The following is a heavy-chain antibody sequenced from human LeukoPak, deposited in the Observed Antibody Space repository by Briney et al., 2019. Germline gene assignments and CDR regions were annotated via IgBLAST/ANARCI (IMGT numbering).Heavy chain of an antibody. J-gene: IGHJ5*02. CDR2: ISSSGSTI. Sequence: PGGSLRLSCAASGFTFISYWMTWIRQAPGKGLEWVSYISSSGSTIYYADSVKGRFTISRDNAKNSLYLQMNSLRAEDTAVYYCAREIAVAGTGWFDPWGQGTLVTVSS. D-gene: IGHD6-19*01. CDR3: AREIAVAGTGWFDP. V-gene: IGHV3-11*01. CDR1: GFTFISYW.